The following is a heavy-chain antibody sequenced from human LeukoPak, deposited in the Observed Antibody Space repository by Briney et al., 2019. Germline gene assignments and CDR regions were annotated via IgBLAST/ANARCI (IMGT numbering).Heavy chain of an antibody. J-gene: IGHJ4*02. CDR1: GYTFTGYY. V-gene: IGHV1-2*02. CDR2: INPNSGGT. CDR3: ASLTPAGYSSSWYPESFDY. Sequence: ASVKVSCKASGYTFTGYYMHWVRQAPGQGLEWMGWINPNSGGTIYAQKFQGRVTMTRDTSISTAYMELSRLRSDDTAVYYCASLTPAGYSSSWYPESFDYWGQGTLVTVSS. D-gene: IGHD6-13*01.